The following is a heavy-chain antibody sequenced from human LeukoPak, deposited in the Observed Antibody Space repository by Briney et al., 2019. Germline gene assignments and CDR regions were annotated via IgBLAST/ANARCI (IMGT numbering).Heavy chain of an antibody. V-gene: IGHV1-69*13. CDR3: ASSLGGRSYYYYYMDV. CDR2: IIPIFGTA. D-gene: IGHD2-15*01. CDR1: GGTFSSYA. J-gene: IGHJ6*03. Sequence: SVKVSCKASGGTFSSYAISWVRQAPGQGLEWMGGIIPIFGTANYAQKFQGRVTITADESTSTAYMELSSLRSEDTAVYYCASSLGGRSYYYYYMDVWGKGTTVTISS.